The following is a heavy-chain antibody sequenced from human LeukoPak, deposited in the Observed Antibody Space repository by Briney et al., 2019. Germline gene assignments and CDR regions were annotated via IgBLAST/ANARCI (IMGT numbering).Heavy chain of an antibody. CDR3: ARGGTSWPDAFDI. CDR2: MNPNSGNT. V-gene: IGHV1-8*03. J-gene: IGHJ3*02. D-gene: IGHD2-2*01. Sequence: ASVKVSCKASGYTFTSYDINWARQATGQGLEWMGWMNPNSGNTGYAQKFQGRVTITRNTSISTAYMELSSLRSEDTAVYYCARGGTSWPDAFDIWGQGTMVTVSS. CDR1: GYTFTSYD.